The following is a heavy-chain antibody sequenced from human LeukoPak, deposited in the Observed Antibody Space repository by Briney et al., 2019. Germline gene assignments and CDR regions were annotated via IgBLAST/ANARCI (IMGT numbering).Heavy chain of an antibody. V-gene: IGHV5-51*01. CDR2: IYPGDSDT. CDR3: ATYYYDSSDYYSPGGY. J-gene: IGHJ4*02. CDR1: GYSFTSHW. D-gene: IGHD3-22*01. Sequence: GESLKISCKASGYSFTSHWIGWVRQMPGKGLEWMGIIYPGDSDTRYSPSFQGQVTMSVDKSIATVYLQWSSLKASDTAMYYCATYYYDSSDYYSPGGYWGQGTLVTVSS.